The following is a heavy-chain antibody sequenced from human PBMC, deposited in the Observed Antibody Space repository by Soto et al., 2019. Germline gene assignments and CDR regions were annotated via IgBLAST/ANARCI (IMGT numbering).Heavy chain of an antibody. CDR3: AKDLSVVVAGAL. Sequence: EVQLVESGGDLVQPGGSLRLSCVVSGFTFMSYSMNWVRQAPGKGLEWISCIDSGSRTMDYAESVKGRFTISRDNAKNTLYLQMNSLRDEDTAVYYCAKDLSVVVAGALWGQVTLVTVCS. V-gene: IGHV3-48*02. CDR2: IDSGSRTM. J-gene: IGHJ4*02. D-gene: IGHD6-19*01. CDR1: GFTFMSYS.